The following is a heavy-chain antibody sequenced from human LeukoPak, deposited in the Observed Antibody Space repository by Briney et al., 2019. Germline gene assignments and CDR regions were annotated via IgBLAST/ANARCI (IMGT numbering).Heavy chain of an antibody. V-gene: IGHV1-24*01. CDR2: FDPEDGET. J-gene: IGHJ4*02. D-gene: IGHD3-3*01. CDR3: ATTRTFTIFGVVITYFDY. CDR1: GYTLTELS. Sequence: ASVKVSXKVSGYTLTELSMHWVRQAPGKGLEWIGGFDPEDGETIYAQKFQGRVTMTEDTSTDTAYMELSSLRSEDTAVYYCATTRTFTIFGVVITYFDYWGQGTLVTVSS.